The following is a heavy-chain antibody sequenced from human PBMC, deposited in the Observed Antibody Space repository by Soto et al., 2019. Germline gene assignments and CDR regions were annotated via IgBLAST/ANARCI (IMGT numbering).Heavy chain of an antibody. CDR2: MNPNSGNT. Sequence: ASVKVSCKASGYTFTSYDINWVRQATGQGLERMGWMNPNSGNTGYAQKFQGRVTMTRNTSISTAYMELSSLRSEGTAVYYFARGYYDFWSGYHLAPYYMDVWGKGTTVTVSS. V-gene: IGHV1-8*01. CDR1: GYTFTSYD. J-gene: IGHJ6*03. D-gene: IGHD3-3*01. CDR3: ARGYYDFWSGYHLAPYYMDV.